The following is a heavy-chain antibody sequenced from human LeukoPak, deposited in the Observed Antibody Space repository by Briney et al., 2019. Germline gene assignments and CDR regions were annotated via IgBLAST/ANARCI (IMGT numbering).Heavy chain of an antibody. CDR1: GYTFTSYG. Sequence: GASVKVSCKASGYTFTSYGISWVRQAPGQGLEWMGWISAYNGNTNYAQKLQGRVTMTTDTSTSTAYMELRSLRSDDTAVYYCARERTLPGYSSSWYFDYWGQGTLVTVSS. CDR3: ARERTLPGYSSSWYFDY. J-gene: IGHJ4*02. CDR2: ISAYNGNT. V-gene: IGHV1-18*01. D-gene: IGHD6-13*01.